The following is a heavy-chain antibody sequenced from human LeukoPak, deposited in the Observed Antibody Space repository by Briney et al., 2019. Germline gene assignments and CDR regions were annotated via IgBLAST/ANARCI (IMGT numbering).Heavy chain of an antibody. Sequence: ASVKVSCKASGGTFSSYAISRVRQAPGQGLEWMGWINPNSGGTNYAQKFQGRVTMTRDTSISTAYMELSRLRSDDTAVYYCARDYYDSSGHNDAFDIWGQGTMVTVSS. D-gene: IGHD3-22*01. CDR3: ARDYYDSSGHNDAFDI. CDR1: GGTFSSYA. V-gene: IGHV1-2*02. J-gene: IGHJ3*02. CDR2: INPNSGGT.